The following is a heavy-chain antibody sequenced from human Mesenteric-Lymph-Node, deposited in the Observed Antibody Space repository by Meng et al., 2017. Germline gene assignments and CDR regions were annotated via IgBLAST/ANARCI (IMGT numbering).Heavy chain of an antibody. CDR3: ARNGPVAGTHY. V-gene: IGHV4-59*08. Sequence: QLQLQESGQVLVQPSETLSLTCTVSGVSISTYYWSWLRQPPGKGLEWIGYIYYSGSTNYTPSLKSRVTISVDTSKNQFSLKLNSVTAADTAVYYCARNGPVAGTHYWGQGTLVTVSS. CDR2: IYYSGST. CDR1: GVSISTYY. J-gene: IGHJ4*02. D-gene: IGHD6-19*01.